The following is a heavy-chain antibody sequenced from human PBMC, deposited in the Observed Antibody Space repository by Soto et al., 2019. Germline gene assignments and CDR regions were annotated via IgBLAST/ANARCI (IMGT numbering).Heavy chain of an antibody. J-gene: IGHJ4*02. V-gene: IGHV3-23*01. CDR2: ISGSGGST. CDR1: GFTFSSYA. CDR3: AKGSYYFDY. Sequence: QSGGSMRLSCAASGFTFSSYAMSWVRQAPGKGLEWVSAISGSGGSTYYADSVKGRFTTSRDNSKNTLYRQMNSLRAEDTAVYYCAKGSYYFDYWGQGTLVTVSS.